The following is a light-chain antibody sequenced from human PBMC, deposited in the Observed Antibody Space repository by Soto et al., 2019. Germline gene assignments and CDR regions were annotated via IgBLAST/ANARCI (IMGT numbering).Light chain of an antibody. CDR3: ATWDGSLPGEV. CDR2: DNN. Sequence: QSVLTQSPSVSAAPGQKVTISCSGSSSNIGNNYVSWYQQLPGTAPKLLIYDNNKRPSGIPDRFSGSKSGTSGTLEITGLQTGDEADYYYATWDGSLPGEVFGGGTKLTVL. J-gene: IGLJ2*01. V-gene: IGLV1-51*01. CDR1: SSNIGNNY.